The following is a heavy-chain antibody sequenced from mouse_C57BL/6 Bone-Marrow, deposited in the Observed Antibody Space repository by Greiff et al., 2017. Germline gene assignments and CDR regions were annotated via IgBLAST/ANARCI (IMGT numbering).Heavy chain of an antibody. J-gene: IGHJ4*01. CDR1: GFTFSDAC. Sequence: EVKLVESGGGLVQPGGSMKLSCAASGFTFSDACMDWVRQSPEQGLEWVAEIRNKANNHATYYAESVKGRFTISRDDSKSSVYLQMNGLRAEDTGIYYCNLGPMDYWGQGTSVTVSS. CDR3: NLGPMDY. V-gene: IGHV6-6*01. CDR2: IRNKANNHAT. D-gene: IGHD3-1*01.